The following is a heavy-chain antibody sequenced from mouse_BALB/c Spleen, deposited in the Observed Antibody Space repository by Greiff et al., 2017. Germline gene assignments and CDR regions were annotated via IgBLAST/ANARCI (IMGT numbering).Heavy chain of an antibody. CDR3: ASLLLGFAY. D-gene: IGHD1-1*01. CDR1: GFSLTSYG. CDR2: IWSGGST. J-gene: IGHJ3*01. V-gene: IGHV2-2*02. Sequence: QVQLKESGPGLVQPSQSLSITCTVSGFSLTSYGVHWVRQSPGKGLEWLGVIWSGGSTDYNAAFISRLSISKDNSKSQVFFKMNSLQANDTAIYYCASLLLGFAYWGQGTLVTVSA.